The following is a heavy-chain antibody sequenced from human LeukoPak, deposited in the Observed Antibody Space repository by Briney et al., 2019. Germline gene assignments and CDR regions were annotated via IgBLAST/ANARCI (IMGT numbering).Heavy chain of an antibody. V-gene: IGHV4-30-4*08. CDR3: ARDGTQRGYSYAFDI. J-gene: IGHJ3*02. Sequence: SETLSLTCTVSGGSNSSGDYYWSWIRQPPGKGLEWIGYIYYSGSTYYNPSLKSRVTISVDTSKNQFSLKLSSVTAADTAVYYCARDGTQRGYSYAFDIWGQGTMVTVSS. CDR1: GGSNSSGDYY. CDR2: IYYSGST. D-gene: IGHD5-18*01.